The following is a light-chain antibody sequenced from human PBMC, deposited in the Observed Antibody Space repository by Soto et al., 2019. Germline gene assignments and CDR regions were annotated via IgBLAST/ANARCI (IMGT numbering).Light chain of an antibody. J-gene: IGKJ5*01. CDR3: QQYGGSPPIT. V-gene: IGKV3-20*01. Sequence: EIVLTQSPGSLSLSPGERATLSCRASQSVSSTFFAWYQQRPGQAPRLLMYGASSRATGIPERFSGSGSGTDFTLTISRLEPEDFAVYYCQQYGGSPPITFGQGTRLEIK. CDR1: QSVSSTF. CDR2: GAS.